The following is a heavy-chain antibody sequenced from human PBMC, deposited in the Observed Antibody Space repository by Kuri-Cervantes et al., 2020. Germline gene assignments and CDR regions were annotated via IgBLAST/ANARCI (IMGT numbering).Heavy chain of an antibody. J-gene: IGHJ4*02. D-gene: IGHD3-10*01. CDR3: ARGWFGELGGYYFDY. CDR1: GFTFSSYA. V-gene: IGHV3-23*01. Sequence: GESLKISCAASGFTFSSYAMSWVRQAPGKGLEWVSAISGSGGSTYYADPVKGRFTISRDNSKNTLYLQMNSLRAEDTAVYYCARGWFGELGGYYFDYWGQGTLVTVSS. CDR2: ISGSGGST.